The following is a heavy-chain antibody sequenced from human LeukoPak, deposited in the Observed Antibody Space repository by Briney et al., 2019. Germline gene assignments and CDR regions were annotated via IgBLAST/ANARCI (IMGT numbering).Heavy chain of an antibody. V-gene: IGHV3-23*01. CDR2: ISSSSSYI. CDR1: GFTFSSYA. D-gene: IGHD3-22*01. J-gene: IGHJ4*02. CDR3: AKFPMIVVAPRVYFDY. Sequence: SGGSLRLSCAASGFTFSSYAMSWVRQAPGKGLEWVSSISSSSSYIYYADSVKGRFTISRDNSKNTLYLQMNSLRAEDTAVYYCAKFPMIVVAPRVYFDYWGQGTLVTVSS.